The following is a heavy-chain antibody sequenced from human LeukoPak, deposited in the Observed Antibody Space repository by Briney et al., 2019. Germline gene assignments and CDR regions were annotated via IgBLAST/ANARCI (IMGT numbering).Heavy chain of an antibody. Sequence: ASVKVSCKASGYTFTGYYMHWVRQAPGQGLEWMGRINPNSGGTNYAQKFQGRVTTTRDTSISTAYMELSRLRSDDTAVYYCARAWRISGSYSGFAYWGQGTLVTVSS. CDR2: INPNSGGT. CDR3: ARAWRISGSYSGFAY. D-gene: IGHD1-26*01. V-gene: IGHV1-2*06. J-gene: IGHJ4*02. CDR1: GYTFTGYY.